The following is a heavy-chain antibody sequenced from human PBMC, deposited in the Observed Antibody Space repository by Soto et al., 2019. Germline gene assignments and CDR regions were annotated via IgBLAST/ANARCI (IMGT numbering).Heavy chain of an antibody. J-gene: IGHJ6*03. D-gene: IGHD2-15*01. CDR2: INSDGSVS. CDR1: GFTFSNYW. CDR3: ARGDCVGGSCYSLAGSFYYYMDV. Sequence: EVKLVESGGGLVQPGGSLRLSCAASGFTFSNYWMYWVRQAPGQGLVWVSRINSDGSVSSYADSVKGRLTISRDNVKNTLYLQRNSLRVEDTAVYYCARGDCVGGSCYSLAGSFYYYMDVWGKGTTVTVFS. V-gene: IGHV3-74*01.